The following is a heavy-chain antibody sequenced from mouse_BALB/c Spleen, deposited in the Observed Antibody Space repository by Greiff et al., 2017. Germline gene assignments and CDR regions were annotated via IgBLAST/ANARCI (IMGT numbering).Heavy chain of an antibody. CDR1: GFPFSSYT. D-gene: IGHD2-1*01. J-gene: IGHJ3*01. CDR2: ISSGGGNT. V-gene: IGHV5-9*03. Sequence: EVHLVESGGGLVKPGGSLKLSCAASGFPFSSYTMSWVRQTPEKRLEWVATISSGGGNTYSPDRVKGRFTISRDNAKNSLYLQMSSRRSEDTALYYCARAVDGNYEAWFAYWGQGTLVTVSA. CDR3: ARAVDGNYEAWFAY.